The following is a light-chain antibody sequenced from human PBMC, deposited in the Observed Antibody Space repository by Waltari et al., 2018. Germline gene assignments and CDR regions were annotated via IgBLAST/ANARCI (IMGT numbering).Light chain of an antibody. CDR3: QKYGTLPAT. CDR2: DAS. Sequence: EIVLTQSPGNLSLSPGERATLSCRASQSVSKYLAWYQQKPGQAPRLLSYDASTRATGIPDRFSGSGWGTDFSLTISRLEPEDFAVYYCQKYGTLPATFGQGTKVQMK. CDR1: QSVSKY. V-gene: IGKV3-20*01. J-gene: IGKJ1*01.